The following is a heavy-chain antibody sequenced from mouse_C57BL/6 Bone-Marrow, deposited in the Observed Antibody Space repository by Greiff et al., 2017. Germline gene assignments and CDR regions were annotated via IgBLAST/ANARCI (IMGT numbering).Heavy chain of an antibody. CDR3: AKRYSNYGYYAMDY. D-gene: IGHD2-5*01. CDR2: IYPGNGDT. J-gene: IGHJ4*01. V-gene: IGHV1-12*01. Sequence: SGAELVRPGASVKMSRKASGYPFTSYNMHWVKQKPRQGLEWIGAIYPGNGDTSYNQKFKGNATLTVDKSSSTAYMLHSSLTSEDHAVYLCAKRYSNYGYYAMDYWGQGTSVTVSS. CDR1: GYPFTSYN.